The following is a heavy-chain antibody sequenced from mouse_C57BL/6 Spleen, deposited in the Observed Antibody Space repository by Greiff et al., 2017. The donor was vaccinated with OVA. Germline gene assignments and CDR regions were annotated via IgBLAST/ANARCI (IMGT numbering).Heavy chain of an antibody. J-gene: IGHJ3*01. CDR3: ARYGNPAWFAY. D-gene: IGHD2-1*01. Sequence: QVQLQQPGAELVKPGASVKLSCKASGYTFTSYWMQWVKQRPGQGLEWIGEIDPSDSYTNYNQKFKGKATLPVDTSSSTAYMQLSSLTSEDSAVYYCARYGNPAWFAYWGQGTLVTVSA. V-gene: IGHV1-50*01. CDR1: GYTFTSYW. CDR2: IDPSDSYT.